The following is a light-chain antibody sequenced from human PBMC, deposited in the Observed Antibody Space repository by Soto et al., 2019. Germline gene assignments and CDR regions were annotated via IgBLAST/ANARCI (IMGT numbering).Light chain of an antibody. Sequence: IVLTQSPDTLSLSPEERATLSCRASQSVSYYLAWYQQKPGQAPRLLIYDASSRATGVPDRFSGSGSGTDFTLTISRLEPEDFAVYYCQQYCSGQITFGQGTRVEIK. V-gene: IGKV3-20*01. CDR3: QQYCSGQIT. J-gene: IGKJ5*01. CDR2: DAS. CDR1: QSVSYY.